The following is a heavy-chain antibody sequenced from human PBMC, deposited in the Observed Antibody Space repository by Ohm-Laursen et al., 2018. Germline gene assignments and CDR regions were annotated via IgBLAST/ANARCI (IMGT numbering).Heavy chain of an antibody. CDR2: ISWNSGTI. J-gene: IGHJ3*01. Sequence: SLRLSCAASGFTFDDYAMHWVRQAPGKGLEWVSGISWNSGTIVYADSVKGRFTISRDNAKAKNSLYLQMNSLRPEDTALYYCAKDLGKYGSISGAFDVWGQGTMVPVSS. CDR1: GFTFDDYA. CDR3: AKDLGKYGSISGAFDV. D-gene: IGHD3-16*01. V-gene: IGHV3-9*01.